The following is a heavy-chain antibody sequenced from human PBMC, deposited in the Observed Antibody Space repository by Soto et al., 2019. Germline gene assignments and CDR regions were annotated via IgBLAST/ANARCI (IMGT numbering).Heavy chain of an antibody. D-gene: IGHD4-17*01. Sequence: EVQVVESGGGLVKPGGSLRLSCVASGFTFKIAWMNWVRQAPGKGLEWVGRIRAKTDDEKTEYAAPAKGRFTISRDDSKNMVHLQMSSLISDDTAVYYCATGNYGTFDIWGQGTMVTVSS. CDR2: IRAKTDDEKT. V-gene: IGHV3-15*01. CDR1: GFTFKIAW. CDR3: ATGNYGTFDI. J-gene: IGHJ3*02.